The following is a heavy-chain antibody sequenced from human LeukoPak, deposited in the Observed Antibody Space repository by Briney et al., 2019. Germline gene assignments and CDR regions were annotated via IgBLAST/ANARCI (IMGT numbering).Heavy chain of an antibody. Sequence: GGSLRLSCAASGFTFKLYWMHWVRQAPGKGPVWVSRINDDGSSTSYADSVKGRFTISRDDAKNTLYLQMNSLRAEDTAVYYCVRGGASTWSWGQGTLVTVS. CDR2: INDDGSST. V-gene: IGHV3-74*01. D-gene: IGHD2-15*01. CDR1: GFTFKLYW. CDR3: VRGGASTWS. J-gene: IGHJ5*02.